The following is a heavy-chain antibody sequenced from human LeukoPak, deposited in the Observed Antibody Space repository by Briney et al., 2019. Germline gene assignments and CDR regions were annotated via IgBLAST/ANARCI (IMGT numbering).Heavy chain of an antibody. CDR2: IWYDGSNK. CDR3: ARDLYYDSSGYLIDY. CDR1: GFTFSSYG. D-gene: IGHD3-22*01. V-gene: IGHV3-33*01. J-gene: IGHJ4*02. Sequence: GGSLRLSCAASGFTFSSYGMHWVRQAPGKGLEWVAVIWYDGSNKYYADSVKGRFTISRDNSKNTLYLQMNSLRAEDTAVYYCARDLYYDSSGYLIDYWGQGTLVTVSS.